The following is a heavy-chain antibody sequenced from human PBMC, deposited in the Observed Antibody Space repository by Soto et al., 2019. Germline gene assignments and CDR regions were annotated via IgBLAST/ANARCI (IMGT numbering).Heavy chain of an antibody. Sequence: PGGSLRLSCSASGFTFSNYALHWVRQAPGKGLKYVSAVSRDGANTYYADSVKGRFTISRDNDKNTLYLQMNSLRVEDTAVYYCSRAGRGWYDPHFDYWDHGTLVTVSS. CDR3: SRAGRGWYDPHFDY. D-gene: IGHD6-19*01. CDR1: GFTFSNYA. J-gene: IGHJ4*01. CDR2: VSRDGANT. V-gene: IGHV3-64*04.